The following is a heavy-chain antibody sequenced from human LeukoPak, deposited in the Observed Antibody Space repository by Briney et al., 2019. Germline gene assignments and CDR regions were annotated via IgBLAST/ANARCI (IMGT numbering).Heavy chain of an antibody. CDR2: ISYDGSNK. J-gene: IGHJ3*02. CDR1: GFTFSSYA. Sequence: GGSLKLSCAASGFTFSSYAMHWVRQAPGKGLEWVAVISYDGSNKYYADSVKGRFTISRDNSKNTLYLQMNSLRAEDTAVYYCASLVENIWGQGTMVTVSS. V-gene: IGHV3-30*04. D-gene: IGHD1-26*01. CDR3: ASLVENI.